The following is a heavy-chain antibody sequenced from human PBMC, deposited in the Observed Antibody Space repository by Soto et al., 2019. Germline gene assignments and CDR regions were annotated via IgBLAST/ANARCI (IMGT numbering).Heavy chain of an antibody. J-gene: IGHJ4*02. CDR1: GFIFTNYW. CDR2: IFPGNSDP. CDR3: ARQRGNYSPLGYFDS. V-gene: IGHV5-51*01. Sequence: PGESLKISCKGSGFIFTNYWICWVRQMRVKGLEWMGIIFPGNSDPRYGPSFQGQVTISVDKSVNTAYLQWTSLEASDTAMYFCARQRGNYSPLGYFDSWGQGTLVTVSS. D-gene: IGHD1-26*01.